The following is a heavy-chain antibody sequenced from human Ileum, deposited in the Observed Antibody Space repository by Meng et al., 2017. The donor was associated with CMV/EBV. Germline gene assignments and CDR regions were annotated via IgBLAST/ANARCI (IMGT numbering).Heavy chain of an antibody. CDR3: ARAAARGVPVDY. CDR1: VGSISSGNYS. V-gene: IGHV4-61*02. D-gene: IGHD3-10*01. CDR2: IYTSWRT. J-gene: IGHJ4*02. Sequence: SGPGPVTPSQTLSLSCSVFVGSISSGNYSWRWIRQPAGKGLEWIGRIYTSWRTNYNPSLKSRVTISVDMSKNQLSLNLNSVTAADTAVYYCARAAARGVPVDYWGQGILVTVSS.